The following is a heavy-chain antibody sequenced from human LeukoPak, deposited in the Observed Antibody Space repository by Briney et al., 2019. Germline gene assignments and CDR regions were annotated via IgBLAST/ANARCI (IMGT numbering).Heavy chain of an antibody. CDR1: GGSVSSGSYY. D-gene: IGHD2-15*01. CDR2: IYYNGNT. J-gene: IGHJ6*02. V-gene: IGHV4-61*01. Sequence: MASETLSLTCTVSGGSVSSGSYYWSWIRQPPGKGLEWIGFIYYNGNTNYNPSLKGRVTMSVDTSKNQFSLKLSSVTAADTAVYYCAREVVVVTAQVHYYYGMDVWGQGTTVTVSS. CDR3: AREVVVVTAQVHYYYGMDV.